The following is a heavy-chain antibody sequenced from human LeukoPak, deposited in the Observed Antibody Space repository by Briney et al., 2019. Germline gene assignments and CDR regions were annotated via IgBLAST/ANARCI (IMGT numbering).Heavy chain of an antibody. V-gene: IGHV3-7*05. CDR1: GFTFSNYW. D-gene: IGHD5-24*01. Sequence: TRGSLRLSCAASGFTFSNYWMIWVRPAPGEGLEWVGKIKQDGIEKRYADSLRGRSSIARDNAQTSLYLQMNSLRAEDTAVYYCARASDPWLQLTWGQGTLVTVSS. CDR2: IKQDGIEK. CDR3: ARASDPWLQLT. J-gene: IGHJ5*02.